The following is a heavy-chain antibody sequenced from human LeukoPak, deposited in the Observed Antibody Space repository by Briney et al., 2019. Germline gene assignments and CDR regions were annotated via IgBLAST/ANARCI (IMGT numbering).Heavy chain of an antibody. CDR3: ARAAQPFGGVIFYFDY. CDR1: GFTFDDYG. CDR2: INWYGGST. J-gene: IGHJ4*02. Sequence: PGGSLRLSCAASGFTFDDYGMSWVRQAPGKGLEWVSGINWYGGSTGYADSVKGRFTISRDNANNSLYLQMNSLRAEDTALYYCARAAQPFGGVIFYFDYWGQGTLVTVSS. D-gene: IGHD3-16*02. V-gene: IGHV3-20*04.